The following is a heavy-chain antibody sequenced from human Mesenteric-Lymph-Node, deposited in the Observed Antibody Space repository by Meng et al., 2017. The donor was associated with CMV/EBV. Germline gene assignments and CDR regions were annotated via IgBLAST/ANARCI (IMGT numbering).Heavy chain of an antibody. J-gene: IGHJ4*02. Sequence: ETLSLTCAASGFTFSSYSMNWVRQAPGKGLEWVSSISSSSSYIYYADSVKGRFTISRDNAKNSLYLQMNSLRAEDTAVYYCARGRRTHWGQGTLVTVSS. CDR3: ARGRRTH. CDR2: ISSSSSYI. CDR1: GFTFSSYS. V-gene: IGHV3-21*01.